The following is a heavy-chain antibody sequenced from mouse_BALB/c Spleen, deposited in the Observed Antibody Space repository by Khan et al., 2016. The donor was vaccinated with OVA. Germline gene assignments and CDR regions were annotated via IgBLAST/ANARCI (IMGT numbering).Heavy chain of an antibody. J-gene: IGHJ4*01. CDR1: AYSFTTYY. CDR2: IDPFNGGT. CDR3: ARRTLDY. V-gene: IGHV1S135*01. Sequence: VQLQQSGPELMKPGASVKISCKASAYSFTTYYMHWVKQSHGKSLEWIGCIDPFNGGTTYNQKFKGKATLTVDKSSSTAYMHLSTLTSEDSAVXYCARRTLDYWGQGTSVTVSS.